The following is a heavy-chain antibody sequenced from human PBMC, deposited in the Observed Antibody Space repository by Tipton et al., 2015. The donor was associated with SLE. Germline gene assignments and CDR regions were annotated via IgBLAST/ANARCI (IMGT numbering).Heavy chain of an antibody. V-gene: IGHV4-59*01. Sequence: TLSLTCTVSGGSIIGYYWSWIRQPPGRGLEWIGYLYYTGITDYNPSLKSRVTISVDTSKNQFSLKLRSVTAADTAVYFCARYYCTTTRCYYFDYWGRGTLVTVSS. D-gene: IGHD2-2*01. CDR2: LYYTGIT. CDR1: GGSIIGYY. CDR3: ARYYCTTTRCYYFDY. J-gene: IGHJ4*02.